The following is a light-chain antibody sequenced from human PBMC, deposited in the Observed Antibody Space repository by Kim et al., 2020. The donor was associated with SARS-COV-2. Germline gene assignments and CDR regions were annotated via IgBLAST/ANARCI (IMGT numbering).Light chain of an antibody. Sequence: GQGFTISCSGRSSNIGSDYAYWYQPLPGTAPKVLIYRSNQRPSGVPDRFSGSKSDTSASLAISGLRSEDEGDYYCASWDDSLSGLVFGGGPQLTVL. CDR3: ASWDDSLSGLV. V-gene: IGLV1-47*01. CDR1: SSNIGSDY. J-gene: IGLJ2*01. CDR2: RSN.